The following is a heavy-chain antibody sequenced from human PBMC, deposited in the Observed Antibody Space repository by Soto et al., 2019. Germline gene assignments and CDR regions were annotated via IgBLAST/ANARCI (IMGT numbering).Heavy chain of an antibody. CDR2: IYYSAST. V-gene: IGHV4-39*01. CDR3: ASPKIAFYNWFDP. CDR1: GGSISSSSYY. J-gene: IGHJ5*02. D-gene: IGHD3-3*02. Sequence: PSETMSLTCTVSGGSISSSSYYWGWIRHPPGKGLEWIGSIYYSASTYYNPSLKSRVTISVDTSKSQFSLKLSSVTAADTAVYYCASPKIAFYNWFDPWGQGTLVTVSS.